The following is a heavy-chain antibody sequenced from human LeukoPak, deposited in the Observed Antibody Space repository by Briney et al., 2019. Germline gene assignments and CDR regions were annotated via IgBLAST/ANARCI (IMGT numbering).Heavy chain of an antibody. V-gene: IGHV6-1*01. CDR2: TYYRSTWSN. CDR1: GDSVSSNSAA. Sequence: QPLSLPCAISGDSVSSNSAAWNWLRQSPSRGLEWLGRTYYRSTWSNDYAPSVRGRITISPDTSKNQFSLLLNSVTPEDMAVYYCARDRQGMGYWGQGTPVTVSS. J-gene: IGHJ4*02. CDR3: ARDRQGMGY.